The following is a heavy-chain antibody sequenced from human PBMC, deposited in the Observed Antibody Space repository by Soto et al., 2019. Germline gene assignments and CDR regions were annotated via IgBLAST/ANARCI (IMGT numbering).Heavy chain of an antibody. V-gene: IGHV4-4*07. CDR1: GGAISNYF. Sequence: SETLSLTCTVSGGAISNYFCNLIRQPAGKGLEWIGRIDNSGSTNYNPSLKSRITMSADTSRNQFSLKLNSVTAADTAVYYCARGGQDFSTGPSDYWGQGALVTVSS. CDR2: IDNSGST. CDR3: ARGGQDFSTGPSDY. J-gene: IGHJ4*02. D-gene: IGHD3-3*01.